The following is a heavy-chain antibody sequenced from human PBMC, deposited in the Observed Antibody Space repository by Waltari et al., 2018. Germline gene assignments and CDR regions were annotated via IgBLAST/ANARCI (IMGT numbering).Heavy chain of an antibody. CDR1: GFTFSRFS. Sequence: EVQLVESGGSVVQPGGSLRLSCAASGFTFSRFSVGWVRQAPGKGLEWVATMKQDGSETNYVDSVKGRFTISRDDANNSLYLQMNSLRAEDTALYYCTRGSGWYHYWGQGTLVTVSS. D-gene: IGHD6-19*01. CDR2: MKQDGSET. V-gene: IGHV3-7*04. J-gene: IGHJ4*02. CDR3: TRGSGWYHY.